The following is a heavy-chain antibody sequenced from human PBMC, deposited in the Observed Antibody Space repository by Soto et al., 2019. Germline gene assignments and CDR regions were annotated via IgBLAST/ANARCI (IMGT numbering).Heavy chain of an antibody. Sequence: GGSLRLSCAASGFTFSSYAMSWVRQAPGKGLEWVSAISGSGGSTCYADSVKGRFTISRDNSKNTLYLQMNSLRAEDTAVYYCAKDRVRSSANWFDPWGQGTLVTVSS. V-gene: IGHV3-23*01. D-gene: IGHD6-6*01. CDR1: GFTFSSYA. J-gene: IGHJ5*02. CDR3: AKDRVRSSANWFDP. CDR2: ISGSGGST.